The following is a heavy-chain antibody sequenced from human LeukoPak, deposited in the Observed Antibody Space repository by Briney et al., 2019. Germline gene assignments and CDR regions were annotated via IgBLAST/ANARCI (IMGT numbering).Heavy chain of an antibody. CDR1: GYTFTGYY. Sequence: ASVKVSCKASGYTFTGYYMHWVRQAPGQGLKWMGWINPNSGGTNYAQKFQGRVTMTRDTSISTAYMELSRLRSDDTAVYYCARTTRLSRYSPDYWGQGTLVTVSS. D-gene: IGHD3-16*01. CDR3: ARTTRLSRYSPDY. CDR2: INPNSGGT. V-gene: IGHV1-2*02. J-gene: IGHJ4*02.